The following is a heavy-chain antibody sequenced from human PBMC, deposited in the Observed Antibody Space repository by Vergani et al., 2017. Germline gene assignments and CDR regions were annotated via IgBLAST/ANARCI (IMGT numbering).Heavy chain of an antibody. J-gene: IGHJ6*02. D-gene: IGHD3-10*01. CDR3: ARMEGGILLWFGGHYGMDV. Sequence: QVQLVQSGAEVKKPGASVKVSCKASGYTFTSYYMHWVRQAPGQGLEWMGIINPSGGSTSYAQKFQGRVTMTRDTSTSTVYMELSSLRSEDTAVYYCARMEGGILLWFGGHYGMDVWGQGTTVTVSS. CDR2: INPSGGST. CDR1: GYTFTSYY. V-gene: IGHV1-46*01.